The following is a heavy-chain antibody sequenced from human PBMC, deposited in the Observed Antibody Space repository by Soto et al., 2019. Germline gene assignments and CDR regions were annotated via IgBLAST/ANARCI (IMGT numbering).Heavy chain of an antibody. V-gene: IGHV3-21*01. Sequence: GGCLRLSCAASGFTLTRYSMNWVRQAPGKGLEWVSSISSTTNYIYYADSMKGRFTVSREKAKNSVYLEMNSLSAADPAVYYCASESEDLTSNFDYWGQGTLVTVSS. J-gene: IGHJ4*02. CDR3: ASESEDLTSNFDY. CDR2: ISSTTNYI. CDR1: GFTLTRYS.